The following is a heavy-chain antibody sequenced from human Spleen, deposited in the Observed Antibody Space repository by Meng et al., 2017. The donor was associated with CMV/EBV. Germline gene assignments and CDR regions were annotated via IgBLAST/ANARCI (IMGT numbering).Heavy chain of an antibody. V-gene: IGHV1-18*01. CDR3: ARSITIFQIDY. CDR2: ISAYSGNT. CDR1: GYTFSSFG. J-gene: IGHJ4*02. D-gene: IGHD3-9*01. Sequence: ASVKVSCKASGYTFSSFGISWVRQAPGQGLEWMGWISAYSGNTNYAQKLQGRVTMTTDTSTRTAYMELRSLRSDDTAVYYCARSITIFQIDYWGQGTLVTVSS.